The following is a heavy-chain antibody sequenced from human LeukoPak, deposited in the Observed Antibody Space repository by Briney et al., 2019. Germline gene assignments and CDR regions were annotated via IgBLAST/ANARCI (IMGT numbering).Heavy chain of an antibody. Sequence: PGGSLRLSCAASGFTFSSYSMNWVRQAPGKGLEWVAFIRYDGSNKYYADSVKGRFTISRDNSKNTLYLQMNSLRAEDTAVYYCAKDQPQAVAPFDYWGQGTLVTVSS. CDR1: GFTFSSYS. V-gene: IGHV3-30*02. CDR2: IRYDGSNK. D-gene: IGHD6-19*01. CDR3: AKDQPQAVAPFDY. J-gene: IGHJ4*02.